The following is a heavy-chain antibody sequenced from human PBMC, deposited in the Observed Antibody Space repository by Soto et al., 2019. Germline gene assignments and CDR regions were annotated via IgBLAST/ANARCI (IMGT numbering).Heavy chain of an antibody. CDR2: VYYRGRS. CDR3: VSQRTSVLTQAYFDY. J-gene: IGHJ4*02. Sequence: ASETLSLTCTVSGGSVSNSNYYWGWIRQSPGKGLEWIGSVYYRGRSYSKSSIKSRVTISVDTSKNQFSLNLNSVTASDTAVYYCVSQRTSVLTQAYFDYWGPGALVTVSS. D-gene: IGHD2-8*01. CDR1: GGSVSNSNYY. V-gene: IGHV4-39*01.